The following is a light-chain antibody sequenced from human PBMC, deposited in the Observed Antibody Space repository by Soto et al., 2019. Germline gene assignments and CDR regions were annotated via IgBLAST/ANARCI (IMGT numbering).Light chain of an antibody. Sequence: EVVLTQSPGTLSLSPGEIATLSCRASQSVNNNYLAWYQQIRGQAPRLLIYDTSSRATGIPDRFSGSGSGTDFTLTITSREPEDFAVYYCQHYHTSAGWTLGQGTKVEIK. V-gene: IGKV3-20*01. J-gene: IGKJ1*01. CDR1: QSVNNNY. CDR2: DTS. CDR3: QHYHTSAGWT.